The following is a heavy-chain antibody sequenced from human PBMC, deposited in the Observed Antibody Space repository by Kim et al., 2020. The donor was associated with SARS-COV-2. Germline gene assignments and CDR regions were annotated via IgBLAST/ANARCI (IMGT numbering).Heavy chain of an antibody. CDR1: GFTFSSYW. CDR3: VKGGAH. Sequence: GGSLRLSCAASGFTFSSYWMHWVRQAPGQGLVWVSFINNDGSSTGYADSVKGRFTISRDNAKNTVNLQMNSLRGDDTAEYYCVKGGAHWGKGSLVTVSS. D-gene: IGHD3-16*01. J-gene: IGHJ4*02. CDR2: INNDGSST. V-gene: IGHV3-74*01.